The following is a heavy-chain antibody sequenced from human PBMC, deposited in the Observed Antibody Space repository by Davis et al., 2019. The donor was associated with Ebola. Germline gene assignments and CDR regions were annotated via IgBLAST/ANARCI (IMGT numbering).Heavy chain of an antibody. D-gene: IGHD2-2*02. CDR1: GGSFSGYY. J-gene: IGHJ3*02. Sequence: SETLSLTCAVYGGSFSGYYWSWIRQPPGKGLEWIGEINHSGSTNYNPSLKSRVTISVDTSKNQFSLKLSSVTAADTAVYYCARYCSSTSCYTHDAFDIWGQGTMVTVSS. CDR3: ARYCSSTSCYTHDAFDI. V-gene: IGHV4-34*01. CDR2: INHSGST.